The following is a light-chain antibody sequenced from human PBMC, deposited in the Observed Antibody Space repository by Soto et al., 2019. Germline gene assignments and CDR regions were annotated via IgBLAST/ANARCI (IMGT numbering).Light chain of an antibody. J-gene: IGLJ3*02. Sequence: QSALTQPASVSGSPGQSITISCTGTSSDVGSYNLVSWYQQFPGKAPKLIIYEGSKRPSGVSDRFSGSKSGNTASLAISGLQAGDEADYYCCSFAGSGTWVFGGGTKLT. V-gene: IGLV2-23*01. CDR2: EGS. CDR1: SSDVGSYNL. CDR3: CSFAGSGTWV.